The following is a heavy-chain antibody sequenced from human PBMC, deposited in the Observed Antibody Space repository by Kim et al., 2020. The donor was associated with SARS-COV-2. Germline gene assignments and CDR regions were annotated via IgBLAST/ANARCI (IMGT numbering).Heavy chain of an antibody. CDR1: GGSISRSNW. Sequence: SETLSLTCAVSGGSISRSNWWSWVRQPPGKGLEWIGDIYPSGTTNYNPSLKRRVTISVDKSKNQFSLNLRSMTAADTADYYCARPVPGSVWDVWGQGTTV. D-gene: IGHD6-19*01. V-gene: IGHV4-4*02. CDR3: ARPVPGSVWDV. CDR2: IYPSGTT. J-gene: IGHJ6*02.